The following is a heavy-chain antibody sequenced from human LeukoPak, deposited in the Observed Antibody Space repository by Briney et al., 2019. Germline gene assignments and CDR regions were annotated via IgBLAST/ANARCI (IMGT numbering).Heavy chain of an antibody. V-gene: IGHV3-53*01. CDR2: IYSGGRT. Sequence: GGSLRLSCAASGFIVSSNYMSWVRQAPGKGLEWVSVIYSGGRTYYADSVKGRFTISRDNAKNSLYLQMNSLRAEDTAVYYCARDPPFIIGTTFFDYWGQGTLVTVSS. J-gene: IGHJ4*02. CDR1: GFIVSSNY. CDR3: ARDPPFIIGTTFFDY. D-gene: IGHD1-20*01.